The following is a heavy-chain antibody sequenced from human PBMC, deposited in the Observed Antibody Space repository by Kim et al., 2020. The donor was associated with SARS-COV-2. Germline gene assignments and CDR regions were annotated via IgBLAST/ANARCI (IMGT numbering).Heavy chain of an antibody. V-gene: IGHV4-38-2*02. CDR1: GYSISSGYY. CDR3: WRNDY. J-gene: IGHJ4*02. Sequence: SETLSLTCTVSGYSISSGYYWGWIRQPPGKGLEWIGNIYHSGSTYYNPSLKSRVTISVDTSKNQFSLKLTSVTAADTAVYYCWRNDYWGQGTLVTGSS. CDR2: IYHSGST.